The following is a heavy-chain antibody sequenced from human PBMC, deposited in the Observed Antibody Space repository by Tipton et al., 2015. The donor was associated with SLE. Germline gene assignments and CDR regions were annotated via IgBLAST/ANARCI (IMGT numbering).Heavy chain of an antibody. CDR1: GFTFSSYG. J-gene: IGHJ4*02. CDR2: IWYDGSNK. D-gene: IGHD6-25*01. CDR3: ARAPSSGFYSDY. V-gene: IGHV3-33*01. Sequence: SLRLSCAASGFTFSSYGMHWVRQAPGKGLEWVAVIWYDGSNKYYADSVKGRFTISRDNSKNTLYLQMNSLRAEDTAVYYCARAPSSGFYSDYWGQGTLVTVSS.